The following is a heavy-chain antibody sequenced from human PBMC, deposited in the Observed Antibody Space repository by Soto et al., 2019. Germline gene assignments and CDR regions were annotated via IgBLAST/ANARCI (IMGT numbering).Heavy chain of an antibody. V-gene: IGHV4-30-4*01. CDR1: GGSISSGDYY. CDR3: ARGGFSSTSCSNWFEP. J-gene: IGHJ5*02. Sequence: PSETLSLTCTVSGGSISSGDYYWSWIRKPPGKGLEWIGYIYYSGSTYYNPSLKSRVTISVDTSKNQFSLKLSSVTAADTAVYYCARGGFSSTSCSNWFEPWGQVSLFTVSS. CDR2: IYYSGST. D-gene: IGHD2-2*01.